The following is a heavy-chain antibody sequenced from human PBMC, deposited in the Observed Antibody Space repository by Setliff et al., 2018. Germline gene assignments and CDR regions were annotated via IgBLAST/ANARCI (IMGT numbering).Heavy chain of an antibody. V-gene: IGHV3-7*01. CDR3: ARVIYFYYMDV. J-gene: IGHJ6*03. CDR1: GFTFSRYW. Sequence: GGSLRLSCAASGFTFSRYWMSWVRQAPGKGLEWVANIKQDGSEKYYVDSVKGRLTISRDNAKNSLYLQMNSLRAEDTAVYYCARVIYFYYMDVWGKGTTVTVSS. CDR2: IKQDGSEK.